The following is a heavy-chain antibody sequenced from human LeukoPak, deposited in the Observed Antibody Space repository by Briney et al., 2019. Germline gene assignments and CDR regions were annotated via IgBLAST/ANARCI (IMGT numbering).Heavy chain of an antibody. CDR3: ARDSSGWYYAFDI. D-gene: IGHD6-19*01. CDR1: GFTFSSYA. J-gene: IGHJ3*02. V-gene: IGHV3-66*01. Sequence: PGGSLRLSCAASGFTFSSYAMSWVRQAPGKGLEWVSVIYSGGSTYYADSVKGRFTISRDNSKNTLYLQMNSLRAEDTAVYYCARDSSGWYYAFDIWGQGTMVTVSS. CDR2: IYSGGST.